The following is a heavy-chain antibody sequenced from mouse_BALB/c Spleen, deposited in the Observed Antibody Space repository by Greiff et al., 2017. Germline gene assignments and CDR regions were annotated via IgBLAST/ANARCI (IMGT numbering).Heavy chain of an antibody. CDR2: ISYDGSN. J-gene: IGHJ4*01. D-gene: IGHD1-1*01. Sequence: EVKLMESGPGLVKPSQSLSLTCSVTGYSITSGYYWNWIRQFPGNKLEWMGYISYDGSNNYNPSLKNRISITRDTSKNQFFLKLNSVTTEDTATYYCARISPHYYGSSYYAMDYWGQGTSVTVSS. CDR3: ARISPHYYGSSYYAMDY. V-gene: IGHV3-6*02. CDR1: GYSITSGYY.